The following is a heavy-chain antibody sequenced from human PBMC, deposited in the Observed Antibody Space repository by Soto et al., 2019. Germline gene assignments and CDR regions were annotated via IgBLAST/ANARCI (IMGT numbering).Heavy chain of an antibody. J-gene: IGHJ4*02. CDR3: ARSSDYDILTGYYPRPVYYFDY. V-gene: IGHV4-59*01. CDR2: IYYSGST. Sequence: QVQLQESGPGLVKPSETLSLTCTVSGGSISSYYWSWIRQPPGKGLEWIGYIYYSGSTNYNPSLKRRVTIAVDTSKNQFSLKLSSVTAADTAVYYCARSSDYDILTGYYPRPVYYFDYWGQGTLVTVSS. D-gene: IGHD3-9*01. CDR1: GGSISSYY.